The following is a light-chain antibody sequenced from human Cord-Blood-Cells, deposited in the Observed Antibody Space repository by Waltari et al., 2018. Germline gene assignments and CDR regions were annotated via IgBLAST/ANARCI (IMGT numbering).Light chain of an antibody. Sequence: QSALTQPRSVSGSPGQSVTISCTGTSSDVGGYNYVSWYQQHPGTAPKLMIYDVSKRPSGVPDRFSGSKSVNTASLTISGLQAEDEADYYCCAYAGSYVFGTGTKVTVL. CDR2: DVS. V-gene: IGLV2-11*01. J-gene: IGLJ1*01. CDR3: CAYAGSYV. CDR1: SSDVGGYNY.